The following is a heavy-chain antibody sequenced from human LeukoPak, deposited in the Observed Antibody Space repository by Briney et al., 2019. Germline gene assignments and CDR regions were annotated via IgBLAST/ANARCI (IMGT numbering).Heavy chain of an antibody. Sequence: GASVKVSCKASGYTFTSYGISWVRQAPGQGLEWMGWISAYNGNTNYAQKLQGRVTMTTDTSTSTAYMELRSLRSDDTAVYYCARDQDCSSTSCYTYYLDYWGQGTLVTVSS. CDR3: ARDQDCSSTSCYTYYLDY. V-gene: IGHV1-18*01. CDR1: GYTFTSYG. J-gene: IGHJ4*02. D-gene: IGHD2-2*01. CDR2: ISAYNGNT.